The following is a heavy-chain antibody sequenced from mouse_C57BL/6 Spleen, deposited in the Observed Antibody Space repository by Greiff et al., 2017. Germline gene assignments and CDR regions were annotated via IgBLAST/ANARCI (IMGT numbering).Heavy chain of an antibody. CDR3: ARGDGVENY. V-gene: IGHV1-52*01. CDR2: IDPSDSET. Sequence: VQLQQPGAELVRPGSSVKLSCKASGYTFTSYWMPWVKQRPIQGLEWIGNIDPSDSETHYNQKFKDKATLTVDKSSSTAYMQLSSLTSEDSAVYYCARGDGVENYWGQGTTLTVSS. CDR1: GYTFTSYW. D-gene: IGHD1-1*02. J-gene: IGHJ2*01.